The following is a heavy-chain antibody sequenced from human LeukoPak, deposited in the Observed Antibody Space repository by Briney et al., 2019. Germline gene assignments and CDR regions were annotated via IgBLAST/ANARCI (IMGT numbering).Heavy chain of an antibody. D-gene: IGHD3-22*01. Sequence: QPGGSLGLSCSASGFTFSSYAMHWVRQAPGKGLEYVSAISSNGGSTYYADSVKGRFTISRDNSKNTLYLQMSSLRAEDTAVYYCVKGQVVTKEFFFDYWGQGTLVTVSS. J-gene: IGHJ4*02. V-gene: IGHV3-64D*09. CDR2: ISSNGGST. CDR3: VKGQVVTKEFFFDY. CDR1: GFTFSSYA.